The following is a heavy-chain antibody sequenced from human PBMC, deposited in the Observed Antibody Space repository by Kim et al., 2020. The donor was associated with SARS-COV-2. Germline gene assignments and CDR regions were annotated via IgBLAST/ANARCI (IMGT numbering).Heavy chain of an antibody. CDR1: GGSFSGYY. D-gene: IGHD2-15*01. CDR3: ARGRWRPNWYFDL. J-gene: IGHJ2*01. CDR2: INHSGST. Sequence: SETLSLTCAVYGGSFSGYYWSWIRQPPGKGLEWIGEINHSGSTNYNPSLKSRVTISVDTSKNQFSLKLSSVTAADTAVYYCARGRWRPNWYFDLWGRGTLVTVSS. V-gene: IGHV4-34*01.